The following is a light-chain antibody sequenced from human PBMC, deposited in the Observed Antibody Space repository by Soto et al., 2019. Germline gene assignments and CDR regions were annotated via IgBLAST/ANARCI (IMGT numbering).Light chain of an antibody. CDR1: SSDVGGYNY. CDR3: SSYTSRSTVV. V-gene: IGLV2-14*01. CDR2: DVS. Sequence: QSALTQPASVSGSPGQSITISCTGTSSDVGGYNYVSWYQQHPGKAPKLMIYDVSNRPSGVSNRFSGSKSGNTASLTISGLQAEDVADYYCSSYTSRSTVVFGGGTKVTVL. J-gene: IGLJ2*01.